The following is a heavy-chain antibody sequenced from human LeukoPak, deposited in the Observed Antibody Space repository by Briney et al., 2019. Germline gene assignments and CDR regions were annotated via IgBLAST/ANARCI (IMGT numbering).Heavy chain of an antibody. CDR2: IKSDGSEE. CDR1: GFISSGYW. V-gene: IGHV3-7*01. CDR3: VRGDLWLGH. D-gene: IGHD3-10*01. Sequence: PGGSLRLSCATPGFISSGYWMCWLRQAPGKGLEWVANIKSDGSEEYYEGSVKGRFTISRDKAKNSLYLQMNSLRGEDTAVYYGVRGDLWLGHWGQGSLVTVSS. J-gene: IGHJ4*02.